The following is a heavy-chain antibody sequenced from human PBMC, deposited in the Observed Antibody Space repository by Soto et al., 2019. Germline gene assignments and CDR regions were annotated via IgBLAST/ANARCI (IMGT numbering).Heavy chain of an antibody. CDR1: GGSFSGYY. Sequence: TSETLSLTCAVYGGSFSGYYLSWIRQPPGKGLEWIGEINHSGSTNYNPSLKSRVTISVDTSKNQFSLKLSSVTAADTAVYYCARGRMITFGGVIVITFRKYYYYYMDVWGKGTTVTVS. CDR3: ARGRMITFGGVIVITFRKYYYYYMDV. CDR2: INHSGST. J-gene: IGHJ6*03. V-gene: IGHV4-34*01. D-gene: IGHD3-16*02.